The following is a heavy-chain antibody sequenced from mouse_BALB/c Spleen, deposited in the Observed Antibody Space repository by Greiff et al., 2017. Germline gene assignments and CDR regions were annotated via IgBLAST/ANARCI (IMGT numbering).Heavy chain of an antibody. CDR1: GFTFSSYA. Sequence: EVKVVESGGGLVKPGGSLKLSCAASGFTFSSYAMSWVRQSPEKRLEWVAEISSGGSYTYYPDTVTGRFTISRDNAKNTLYLEMSSLRSEDTAMYYCERYILYAMDYWGQGTSVTVSS. CDR3: ERYILYAMDY. V-gene: IGHV5-9-4*01. CDR2: ISSGGSYT. J-gene: IGHJ4*01. D-gene: IGHD1-3*01.